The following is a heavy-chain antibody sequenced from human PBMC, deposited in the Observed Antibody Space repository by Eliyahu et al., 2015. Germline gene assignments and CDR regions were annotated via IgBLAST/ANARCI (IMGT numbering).Heavy chain of an antibody. CDR2: ISYDGSNK. J-gene: IGHJ4*02. CDR3: AKDGSPVYYDSSGYLDY. D-gene: IGHD3-22*01. CDR1: GFTFXXYG. Sequence: QVQLVESGGGVVQPGRSLXLSCAASGFTFXXYGMXWVRQAPGKGLEWVAVISYDGSNKYYADSVKGRFTISRDNSKNTLYLQMNSLRAEDTAVYYCAKDGSPVYYDSSGYLDYWGQGTLVTVSS. V-gene: IGHV3-30*18.